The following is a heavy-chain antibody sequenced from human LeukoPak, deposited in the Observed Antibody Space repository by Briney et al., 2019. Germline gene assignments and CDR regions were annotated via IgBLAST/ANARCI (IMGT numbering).Heavy chain of an antibody. V-gene: IGHV3-33*01. J-gene: IGHJ4*02. D-gene: IGHD6-13*01. CDR2: IWYDGSNK. CDR3: ARDHSSSWSNLDY. CDR1: GFTFSSYG. Sequence: GGSLRLSCAASGFTFSSYGMHWVRQAPGKGLEWVAVIWYDGSNKYYADSVKGRLTISRDNSKNTLYLQMNSLRAEDTAVYYCARDHSSSWSNLDYWGQGTLVTVSS.